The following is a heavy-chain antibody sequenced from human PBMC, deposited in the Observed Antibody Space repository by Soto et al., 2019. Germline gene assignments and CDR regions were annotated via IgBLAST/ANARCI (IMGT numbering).Heavy chain of an antibody. J-gene: IGHJ5*02. V-gene: IGHV5-10-1*01. CDR1: GYSFTSYW. CDR3: ARGRGRFDP. Sequence: PGESLKLSLKGSGYSFTSYWISWVRQMPGKGLEWMGRIDPSDSYTNYSPSFQDHVSISADKSISTAYLQWSSLKASDTAVYYCARGRGRFDPWGQGTLVTVSS. D-gene: IGHD3-16*01. CDR2: IDPSDSYT.